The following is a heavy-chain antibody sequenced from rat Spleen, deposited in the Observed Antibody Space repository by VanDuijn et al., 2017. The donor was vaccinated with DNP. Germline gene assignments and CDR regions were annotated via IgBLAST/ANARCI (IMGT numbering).Heavy chain of an antibody. CDR3: ARQGYYSGDRLRMDA. D-gene: IGHD1-1*01. Sequence: EVQLQESGSGLVKPSQSLSLTCSVTGYSITSNYWGWIRKFPGNKMEYIGHISYSGSTNYNPSLKSRISITRDTSKNHFFLHLNSVTSEDTATYYCARQGYYSGDRLRMDAWGQGTSVTVSS. CDR2: ISYSGST. V-gene: IGHV3-1*01. J-gene: IGHJ4*01. CDR1: GYSITSNY.